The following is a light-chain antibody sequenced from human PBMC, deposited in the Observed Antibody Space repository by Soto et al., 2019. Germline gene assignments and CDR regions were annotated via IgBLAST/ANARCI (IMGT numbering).Light chain of an antibody. CDR3: QQYNSYPWT. V-gene: IGKV1-5*03. Sequence: DIQMTQSPSTLSASVGDRVTITCRASQSISSWLAWYQQKPGKAPKLLIYKASSLESGVPSRFSGSGSGTELTLTISSLQPDDFATYYCQQYNSYPWTFGQGTTVEIK. J-gene: IGKJ1*01. CDR1: QSISSW. CDR2: KAS.